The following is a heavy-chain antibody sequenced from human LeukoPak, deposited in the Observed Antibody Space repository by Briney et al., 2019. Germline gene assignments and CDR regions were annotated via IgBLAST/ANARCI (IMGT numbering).Heavy chain of an antibody. CDR3: AKGIYSSGWSYFDY. CDR2: LSGSGITT. Sequence: GGSLRLSCAASGFTFSDSAMSWVRQAPGKGLEWVSTLSGSGITTYYADSVRGRFTISRDNSKNTLYLQMNSLRAEDTAVYYCAKGIYSSGWSYFDYWGHGTLVTVSS. J-gene: IGHJ4*01. D-gene: IGHD6-19*01. V-gene: IGHV3-23*01. CDR1: GFTFSDSA.